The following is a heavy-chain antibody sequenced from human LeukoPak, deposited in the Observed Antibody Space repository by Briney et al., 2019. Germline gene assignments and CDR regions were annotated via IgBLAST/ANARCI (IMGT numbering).Heavy chain of an antibody. Sequence: SETLSLTCAVSGGSFSGYYWSWIRQPPGKGVEWIGEINHSGNTNYNPSLKSRVTISVDTSKNQFSLKLSSVTAADTAVYYCARGRSPSDYDFWSGRYYMDVWGKGTTVTVSS. V-gene: IGHV4-34*01. D-gene: IGHD3-3*01. CDR1: GGSFSGYY. CDR3: ARGRSPSDYDFWSGRYYMDV. CDR2: INHSGNT. J-gene: IGHJ6*03.